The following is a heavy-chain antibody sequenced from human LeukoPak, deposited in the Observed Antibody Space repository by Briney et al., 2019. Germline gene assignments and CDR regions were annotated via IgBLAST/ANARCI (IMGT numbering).Heavy chain of an antibody. CDR3: ANLGYCSSASCYAPSGY. D-gene: IGHD2-2*01. J-gene: IGHJ4*02. CDR1: GNYW. Sequence: GGSLRLSCAASGNYWMHWVRQVPGKGLVWVSHINSDGSWTSYADSVKGRFTISRDNAKNSLYLQMNSLRAEDTAVYYCANLGYCSSASCYAPSGYWGQGTLVTVSS. CDR2: INSDGSWT. V-gene: IGHV3-74*01.